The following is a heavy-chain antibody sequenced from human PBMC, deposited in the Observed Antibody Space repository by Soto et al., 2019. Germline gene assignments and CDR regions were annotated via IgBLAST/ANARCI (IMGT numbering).Heavy chain of an antibody. V-gene: IGHV1-46*02. CDR3: ARGGHIAVVTASFDY. CDR1: GYTFNTYY. D-gene: IGHD2-21*02. J-gene: IGHJ4*02. CDR2: IHPSGGGT. Sequence: QVQLVQSGAEVKKPGASVKVSCKPSGYTFNTYYLHWVRQAPGQALEWMGVIHPSGGGTTYAQKFLGRVTVTRDTSTSTVFRELSSLSSDDTAVYYCARGGHIAVVTASFDYWGQGTLVTVSS.